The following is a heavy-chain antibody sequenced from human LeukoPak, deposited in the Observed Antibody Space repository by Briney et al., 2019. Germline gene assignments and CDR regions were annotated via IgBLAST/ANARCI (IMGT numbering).Heavy chain of an antibody. CDR2: IYSGGST. J-gene: IGHJ4*02. CDR3: ARAGAAAGTFDY. CDR1: GFTVSSNY. D-gene: IGHD6-13*01. Sequence: GGSLRLSCAASGFTVSSNYMSWVRQAPGKGLEWVSVIYSGGSTYYADSVKGRFTFSRDNSKNTLYLQMNSLRAEDTAVYYCARAGAAAGTFDYWGQGTLVTVSS. V-gene: IGHV3-53*01.